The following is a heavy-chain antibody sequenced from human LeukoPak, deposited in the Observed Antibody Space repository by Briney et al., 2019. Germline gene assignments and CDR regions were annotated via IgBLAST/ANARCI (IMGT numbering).Heavy chain of an antibody. D-gene: IGHD1-14*01. CDR3: ARHSNLVDY. CDR2: INHSGST. V-gene: IGHV4-34*01. Sequence: SETLSLTCAVYGGSFSGYYWSWIRQPPGKGLEWIGEINHSGSTNYNPSLKSRVTISVDTSKNQFSLKLSSVTAADTAVYYCARHSNLVDYWGQGTLVTVSS. CDR1: GGSFSGYY. J-gene: IGHJ4*02.